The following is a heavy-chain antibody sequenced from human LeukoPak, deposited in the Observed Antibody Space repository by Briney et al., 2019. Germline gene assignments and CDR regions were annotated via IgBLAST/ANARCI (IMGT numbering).Heavy chain of an antibody. CDR2: ISGDGGST. J-gene: IGHJ6*02. Sequence: PGGSLRLSCAASGFTFDDYAMHWVRQAPGKGLEWVSLISGDGGSTYYADSVKGRFTISRDNSKNSLYLQMNSLRTEDTALYYCAKDKVAAASGSYYYYGMDVWGQGTTVTVSS. V-gene: IGHV3-43*02. D-gene: IGHD6-13*01. CDR1: GFTFDDYA. CDR3: AKDKVAAASGSYYYYGMDV.